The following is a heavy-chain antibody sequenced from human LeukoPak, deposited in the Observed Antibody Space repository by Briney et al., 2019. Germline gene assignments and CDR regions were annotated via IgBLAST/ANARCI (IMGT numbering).Heavy chain of an antibody. V-gene: IGHV1-69*04. CDR3: ARDGESGVRFSDY. CDR1: GSTFTGYY. Sequence: SVKVSCKASGSTFTGYYMHWVREAPGQGLEWMGRIIPILGIANYAQKFQGRVTITADKSTSTAYMELSSLRSEDTAVYYCARDGESGVRFSDYWGQGTLVTVSS. CDR2: IIPILGIA. J-gene: IGHJ4*02. D-gene: IGHD3-10*01.